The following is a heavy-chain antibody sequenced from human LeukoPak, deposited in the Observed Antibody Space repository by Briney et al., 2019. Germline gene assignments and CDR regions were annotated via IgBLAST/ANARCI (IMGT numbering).Heavy chain of an antibody. V-gene: IGHV4-30-2*02. CDR2: IYHSGST. D-gene: IGHD3-10*01. J-gene: IGHJ1*01. CDR1: GGSISSGGYS. CDR3: AKTYYSSSGSWD. Sequence: SETLSLTCPVSGGSISSGGYSWSWIRQPPGKGLEWIGYIYHSGSTYYNPSLKSRVTISVDRSKNQFSLRLNSVTAADTAVYYCAKTYYSSSGSWDWGQGTLVTVSS.